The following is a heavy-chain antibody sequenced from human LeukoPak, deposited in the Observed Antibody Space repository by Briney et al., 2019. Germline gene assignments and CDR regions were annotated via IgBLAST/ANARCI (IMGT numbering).Heavy chain of an antibody. Sequence: ASVKVSCKASGNTFTSYYMHWVRQAPGQGLEWMGIINPSGGSTSYAQKFQGRVTMTRDMSTSTVYMELSSLRSEDTAVYYCARASGWLQSGYYYMDVWGKGTTVTVSS. CDR3: ARASGWLQSGYYYMDV. CDR1: GNTFTSYY. CDR2: INPSGGST. D-gene: IGHD5-24*01. V-gene: IGHV1-46*01. J-gene: IGHJ6*03.